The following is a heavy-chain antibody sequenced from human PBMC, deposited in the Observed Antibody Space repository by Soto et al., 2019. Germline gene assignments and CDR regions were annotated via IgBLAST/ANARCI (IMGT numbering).Heavy chain of an antibody. D-gene: IGHD3-22*01. CDR2: ISSSSSYI. Sequence: PGGSLRLSCAASGFTFSSYSMNWVRQAPGKGLEWVSSISSSSSYIYYADSVKGRFTISRDNAKNSLYLQMNSLRAEDTAVYYCARGGSQTYYYDSSGYYLFDYWGQGTLVTVSS. CDR3: ARGGSQTYYYDSSGYYLFDY. V-gene: IGHV3-21*01. CDR1: GFTFSSYS. J-gene: IGHJ4*02.